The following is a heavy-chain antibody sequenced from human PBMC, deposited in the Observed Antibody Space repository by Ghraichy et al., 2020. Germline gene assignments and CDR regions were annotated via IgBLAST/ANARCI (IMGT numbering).Heavy chain of an antibody. Sequence: LSLTCAASGFTVSSNYMSWVRQAPGKGLEWVSVIYSGGSTYYADSVKGRFTISRDNSKNTLYLQMNSLRAEDTAVYYCARGIAVATLGDAFDIWGQGTMVTVSS. CDR2: IYSGGST. CDR3: ARGIAVATLGDAFDI. J-gene: IGHJ3*02. D-gene: IGHD6-19*01. CDR1: GFTVSSNY. V-gene: IGHV3-53*01.